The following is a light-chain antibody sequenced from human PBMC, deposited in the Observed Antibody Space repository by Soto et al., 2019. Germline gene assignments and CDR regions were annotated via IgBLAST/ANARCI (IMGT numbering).Light chain of an antibody. CDR2: GAS. V-gene: IGKV3-15*01. J-gene: IGKJ1*01. CDR3: QQYNSYPWT. Sequence: EIVMTQSPATLSVSPGERVTLSCRARQSVGSNLAWYQQKPGQAPRLLIYGASTRATGIPARFSGSGSGTEFTLTISSLQPDDFATYYCQQYNSYPWTFGQGTKV. CDR1: QSVGSN.